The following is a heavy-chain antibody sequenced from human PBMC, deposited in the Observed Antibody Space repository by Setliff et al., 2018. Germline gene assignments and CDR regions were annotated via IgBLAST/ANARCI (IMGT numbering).Heavy chain of an antibody. V-gene: IGHV2-5*02. CDR1: GFSLSTSGVG. J-gene: IGHJ4*02. CDR3: AHRPGLGGYSYEDSHFDY. CDR2: IYWDDDK. Sequence: SGPTLVNPTQTLTLTCTFSGFSLSTSGVGVGWIRQPPGKALEWLALIYWDDDKRYRPSLKSRLAITKDTSKNQVVLTMTNMDPVDTATYYCAHRPGLGGYSYEDSHFDYWGQGTLVTVSS. D-gene: IGHD5-18*01.